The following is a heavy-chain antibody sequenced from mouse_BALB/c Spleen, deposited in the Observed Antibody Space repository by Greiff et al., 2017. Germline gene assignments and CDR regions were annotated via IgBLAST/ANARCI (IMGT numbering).Heavy chain of an antibody. Sequence: VHLKQSGPELVKPGASMKISCKASGYSFTGYTMNWVKQSHGKNLEWIGLINPYNGGTSYNQKFKGKATLTVDKSSSTAYMELLSLTSEDSAVYYCARTFYRYDEEGGNYFDYWGQGTTLTVSS. CDR1: GYSFTGYT. CDR2: INPYNGGT. J-gene: IGHJ2*01. D-gene: IGHD2-14*01. CDR3: ARTFYRYDEEGGNYFDY. V-gene: IGHV1-18*01.